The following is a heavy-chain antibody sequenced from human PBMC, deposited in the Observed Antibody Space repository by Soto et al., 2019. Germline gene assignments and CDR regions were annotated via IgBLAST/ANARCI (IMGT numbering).Heavy chain of an antibody. J-gene: IGHJ4*02. CDR3: ARLAEYDFWSGYRDY. CDR2: INPNSGGT. CDR1: GYTFTGYY. D-gene: IGHD3-3*01. V-gene: IGHV1-2*02. Sequence: ASVKVSCKASGYTFTGYYMHWVRQAPGQGLEWMGWINPNSGGTNYAQKFQGRVTMTRNTSISTAYMELSSLRSEDTAVYYCARLAEYDFWSGYRDYWGQGTLVTVSS.